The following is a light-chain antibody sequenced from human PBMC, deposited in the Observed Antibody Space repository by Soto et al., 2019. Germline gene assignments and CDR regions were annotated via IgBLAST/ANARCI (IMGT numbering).Light chain of an antibody. CDR2: GAS. V-gene: IGKV3-15*01. CDR3: QHYNNWPLYT. Sequence: EIVMTQSPATLSVSPGERATLSCRSSQSVSSNLAWYQQKPGQAPRLLIYGASTRATGIPARFSGSGSGTESTLTISILQSEDFAVYYCQHYNNWPLYTFGQGTKLEIK. J-gene: IGKJ2*01. CDR1: QSVSSN.